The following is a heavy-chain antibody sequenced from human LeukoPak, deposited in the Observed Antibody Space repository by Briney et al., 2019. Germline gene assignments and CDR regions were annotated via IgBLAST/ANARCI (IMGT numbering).Heavy chain of an antibody. J-gene: IGHJ3*02. Sequence: GGSLRLSCAASGFTVSNNYMSWVRQAPGKGLEWVSVIYKVGNTFYADFVKGRFTISRDNFNHTLYLQMNSLRAEDTALYYCARGLVVGGTGVWAFDIWGQGTMVTVSS. V-gene: IGHV3-66*01. CDR1: GFTVSNNY. D-gene: IGHD1-26*01. CDR3: ARGLVVGGTGVWAFDI. CDR2: IYKVGNT.